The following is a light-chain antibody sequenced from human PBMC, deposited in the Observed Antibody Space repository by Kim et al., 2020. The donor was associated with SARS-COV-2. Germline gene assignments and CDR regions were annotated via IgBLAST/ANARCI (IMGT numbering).Light chain of an antibody. V-gene: IGKV3D-7*01. CDR1: QSVSSSY. CDR3: QQDYNSIT. J-gene: IGKJ5*01. Sequence: PGERVTLSCRASQSVSSSYLTWYQQKPGQAPRLLIYGASTRATGIPARFSGSGSATDFTLTISSLQPEDFAVYYCQQDYNSITFGQGTRLEIK. CDR2: GAS.